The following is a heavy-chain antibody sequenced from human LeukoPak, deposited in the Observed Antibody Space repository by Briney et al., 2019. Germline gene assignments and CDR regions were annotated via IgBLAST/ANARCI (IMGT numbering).Heavy chain of an antibody. J-gene: IGHJ4*02. Sequence: GGSLRLSCAASGYTFSSYWMSWVRQAPGKGLEWVANIKQDGSEKYYVDSVKGRFTISRDNAKKSLYLQMNSLRDEDTAVYYCARDFFAFGGVIALLDYWGQGTLVTVSS. V-gene: IGHV3-7*01. D-gene: IGHD3-16*02. CDR3: ARDFFAFGGVIALLDY. CDR2: IKQDGSEK. CDR1: GYTFSSYW.